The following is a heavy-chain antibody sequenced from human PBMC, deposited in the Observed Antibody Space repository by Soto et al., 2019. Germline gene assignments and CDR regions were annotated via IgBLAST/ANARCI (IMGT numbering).Heavy chain of an antibody. CDR2: IYTSGST. D-gene: IGHD2-2*01. Sequence: PGETLSLTCTLSGGSISSYYWSWIRQPAGKGLEWIGRIYTSGSTNYNPSLKSRVTMSVDTSKNQFSLKLSSVTAADTAVYYCARACSSNSCYDVFDYWGQGTLVTVSS. V-gene: IGHV4-4*07. J-gene: IGHJ4*02. CDR1: GGSISSYY. CDR3: ARACSSNSCYDVFDY.